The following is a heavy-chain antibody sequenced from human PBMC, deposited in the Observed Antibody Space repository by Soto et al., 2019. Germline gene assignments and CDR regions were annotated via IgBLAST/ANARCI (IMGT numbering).Heavy chain of an antibody. J-gene: IGHJ4*02. CDR2: IYWDDDQ. V-gene: IGHV2-5*02. CDR3: SHAGDSGLLSFDH. D-gene: IGHD2-15*01. CDR1: GFSLTTTSMG. Sequence: QITLKESGPPLVRPAQTLTLTCAFSGFSLTTTSMGVAWIRQPPGKPLEWLALIYWDDDQRYSPSPKDRLTISKGTSRSRVAVTISNMNPEATCTYFGSHAGDSGLLSFDHWGPGTLVTVSS.